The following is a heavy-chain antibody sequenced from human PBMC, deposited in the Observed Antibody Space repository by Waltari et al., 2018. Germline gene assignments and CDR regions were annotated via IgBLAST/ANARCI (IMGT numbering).Heavy chain of an antibody. CDR3: AAGGSGSYSNAEYFQH. J-gene: IGHJ1*01. D-gene: IGHD3-10*01. Sequence: QVQLVQSGAEVKKPGSSVKVSCKASGGPFSSYATSWVRQAPGQGLEWMGGIIPMFGTANYAQKFQGRVTITADESTSTAYMELSSLRSEDTAVYYCAAGGSGSYSNAEYFQHWGQGTLVTVSS. V-gene: IGHV1-69*13. CDR2: IIPMFGTA. CDR1: GGPFSSYA.